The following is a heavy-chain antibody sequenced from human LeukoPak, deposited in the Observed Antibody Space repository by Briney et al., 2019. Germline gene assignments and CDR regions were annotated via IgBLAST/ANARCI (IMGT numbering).Heavy chain of an antibody. Sequence: PSETLSLTCTVSGGSISSYYWSWIRQPAGKGLEWIGRIYTSGSTNYNPSLKSRVTMSVDTSKNQFSLKLSSVTAADTAVYYCARMTTVTTGVFYYYYGMDVWGQGTTVTVSS. CDR3: ARMTTVTTGVFYYYYGMDV. CDR1: GGSISSYY. D-gene: IGHD4-17*01. J-gene: IGHJ6*02. V-gene: IGHV4-4*07. CDR2: IYTSGST.